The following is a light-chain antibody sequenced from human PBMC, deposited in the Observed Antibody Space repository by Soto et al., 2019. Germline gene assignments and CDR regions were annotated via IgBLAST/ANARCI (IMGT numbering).Light chain of an antibody. Sequence: QSVLTQPPSVSGAPGQRVTISCTGSSSNIGAGYDVHWYQQLPGTAPKLLIYVNSNRPSGVPDRFSGSRSGTSASLAITGLHAEDEADYYCQSYDSSLSGGVVFGGGTKLTVL. V-gene: IGLV1-40*01. CDR2: VNS. J-gene: IGLJ2*01. CDR3: QSYDSSLSGGVV. CDR1: SSNIGAGYD.